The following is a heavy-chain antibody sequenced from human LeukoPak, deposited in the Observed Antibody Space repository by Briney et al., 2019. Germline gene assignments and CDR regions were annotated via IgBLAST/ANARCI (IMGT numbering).Heavy chain of an antibody. V-gene: IGHV1-2*02. D-gene: IGHD3-22*01. Sequence: ASVKVSCKASGYTFTGYYMHWVRQAPGQGLEWMGWINPNSGGTNYAQKFQGRVTMTRDTSISTAYMELSRLRSDDTAVYYCARISRLTMRLPFDYWGQGTLVTVSS. CDR3: ARISRLTMRLPFDY. J-gene: IGHJ4*02. CDR2: INPNSGGT. CDR1: GYTFTGYY.